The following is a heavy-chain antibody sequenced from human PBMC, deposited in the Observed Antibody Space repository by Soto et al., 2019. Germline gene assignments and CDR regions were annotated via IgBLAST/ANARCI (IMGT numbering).Heavy chain of an antibody. CDR3: ARGRVAVAGTRWFDP. CDR1: GGSFSGYY. Sequence: SETLSLTCAVYGGSFSGYYWSWIRQPPGKGLEWIGEINHSGGTNYNPSLKSRVTISVDTSKNQSSLKLSSVTAADTAVYYCARGRVAVAGTRWFDPWGQGTLVTVSS. V-gene: IGHV4-34*01. D-gene: IGHD6-19*01. J-gene: IGHJ5*02. CDR2: INHSGGT.